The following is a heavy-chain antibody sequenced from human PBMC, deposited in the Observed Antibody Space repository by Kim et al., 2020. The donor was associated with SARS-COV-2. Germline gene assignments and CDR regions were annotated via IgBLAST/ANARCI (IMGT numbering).Heavy chain of an antibody. CDR3: ARLLYYDSSGYYSY. D-gene: IGHD3-22*01. Sequence: AQKCKGRVTMTRDTSISTAYMELSRLRSDDTAVYYCARLLYYDSSGYYSYWGQGTLVTVSS. J-gene: IGHJ4*02. V-gene: IGHV1-2*02.